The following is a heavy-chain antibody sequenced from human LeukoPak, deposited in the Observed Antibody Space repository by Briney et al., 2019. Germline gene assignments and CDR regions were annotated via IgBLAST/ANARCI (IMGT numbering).Heavy chain of an antibody. CDR2: IKSKTDGGTT. Sequence: GGSLRLSCAASGFTFSNAWMSWVRQAPGKGLEWVGRIKSKTDGGTTDYAAPVKGRFTISRDDSKNTLYLQMNSLKTEDTAVYYCTTDAVLSEGFDYWGQGTLVTVSS. CDR3: TTDAVLSEGFDY. J-gene: IGHJ4*02. CDR1: GFTFSNAW. V-gene: IGHV3-15*01. D-gene: IGHD3-16*02.